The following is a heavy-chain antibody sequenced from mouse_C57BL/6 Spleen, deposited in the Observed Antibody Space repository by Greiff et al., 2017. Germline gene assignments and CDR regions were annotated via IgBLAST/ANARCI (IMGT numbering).Heavy chain of an antibody. V-gene: IGHV10-3*01. CDR2: IRSKSSNYAT. CDR3: VRETHYYGSRDFDY. CDR1: GFTFNTYA. D-gene: IGHD1-1*01. J-gene: IGHJ2*01. Sequence: EVQLVESGGGLVQPKGSLKLSCAASGFTFNTYAMHWVRQAPGKGLEWVARIRSKSSNYATYYADSVKDRFTISRDDSQSMLYLQMNNLKTEDTAMYYCVRETHYYGSRDFDYWGQGTTLTVSS.